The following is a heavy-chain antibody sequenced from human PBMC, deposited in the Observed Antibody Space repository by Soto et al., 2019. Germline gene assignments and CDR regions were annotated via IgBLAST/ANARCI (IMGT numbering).Heavy chain of an antibody. Sequence: EVQLVESGGDLVQPGGSLRLSCAASGFIFSTYWMGWVRQFPGGGLEWVANIKYDGSEKPYIDSVEGRFTISRDNARNTLYMQMTSLRVEDTAVYYCAAWSRSHCFDYWGQGTQVTVSS. J-gene: IGHJ4*02. CDR3: AAWSRSHCFDY. CDR1: GFIFSTYW. V-gene: IGHV3-7*05. CDR2: IKYDGSEK. D-gene: IGHD2-8*02.